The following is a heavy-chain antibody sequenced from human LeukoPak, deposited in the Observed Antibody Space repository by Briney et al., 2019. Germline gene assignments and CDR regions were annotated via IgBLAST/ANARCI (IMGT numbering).Heavy chain of an antibody. CDR1: GGSISSYY. Sequence: SETLSLTCTVSGGSISSYYWSWIRQPPGKGLEWIGYIHTSGSTNYNPSLKSRVTISVDTSKNQFSLKLSSVTAADTAVYYCARLKAPDPRTYYDILTARGSFDYWGQGTLVPFST. V-gene: IGHV4-4*09. D-gene: IGHD3-9*01. CDR3: ARLKAPDPRTYYDILTARGSFDY. CDR2: IHTSGST. J-gene: IGHJ4*02.